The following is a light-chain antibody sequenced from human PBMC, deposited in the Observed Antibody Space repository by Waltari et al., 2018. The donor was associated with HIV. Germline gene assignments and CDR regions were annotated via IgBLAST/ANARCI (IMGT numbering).Light chain of an antibody. CDR1: KSNVGNNF. CDR3: ASWDDNLGHWV. CDR2: RND. J-gene: IGLJ3*02. V-gene: IGLV1-44*01. Sequence: QSVLTQPPSASRTPGQRVLMSCSGNKSNVGNNFVSWFQQVPGGAPKLVIYRNDRRPSGVPDGFSGAKSGSSASLAISGLQSDDEADYFCASWDDNLGHWVFGVGTKLTV.